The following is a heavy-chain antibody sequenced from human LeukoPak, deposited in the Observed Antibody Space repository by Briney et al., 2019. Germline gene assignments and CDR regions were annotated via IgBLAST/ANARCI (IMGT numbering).Heavy chain of an antibody. J-gene: IGHJ3*02. V-gene: IGHV3-21*01. D-gene: IGHD6-19*01. CDR3: ARDARQWLRAFDI. Sequence: GGSLRLSCAASGFTFSSYSMNWVRQAPGKGLEWVSSISSSSSYIYYADSVKGRFTISRDNAKNSPYLQMNSLRAEDTAVYYCARDARQWLRAFDIWGQGTMVTVSS. CDR2: ISSSSSYI. CDR1: GFTFSSYS.